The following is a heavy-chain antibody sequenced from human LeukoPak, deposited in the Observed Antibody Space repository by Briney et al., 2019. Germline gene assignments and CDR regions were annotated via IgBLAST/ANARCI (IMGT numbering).Heavy chain of an antibody. CDR1: GGSISSSSYY. Sequence: SETLSLTCTVSGGSISSSSYYWGWIRQPPGKGLEWIGSIYYSGSTYYNPSLKSRVTISVDTSKNQFSLKLSSVTAADTAVYYCARHSPYDFRSGYYTAPDAFDIWGQGTMVTVSS. D-gene: IGHD3-3*01. J-gene: IGHJ3*02. V-gene: IGHV4-39*01. CDR2: IYYSGST. CDR3: ARHSPYDFRSGYYTAPDAFDI.